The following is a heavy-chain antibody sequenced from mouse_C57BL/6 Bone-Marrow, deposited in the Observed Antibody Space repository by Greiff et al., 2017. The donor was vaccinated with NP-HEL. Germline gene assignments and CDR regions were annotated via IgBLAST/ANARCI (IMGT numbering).Heavy chain of an antibody. J-gene: IGHJ3*01. CDR2: INPYNGGT. Sequence: EVQLQQSGPVLVKPGASVKMSCKASGYTFTDYYMNWVKQSHGKSLEWIGVINPYNGGTSYNQKFKGKATLTVDKSSSTAYMELNSLTSEDSAVYYCARDYYGPPWFAYWGQGTLVTVSA. V-gene: IGHV1-19*01. CDR1: GYTFTDYY. D-gene: IGHD1-2*01. CDR3: ARDYYGPPWFAY.